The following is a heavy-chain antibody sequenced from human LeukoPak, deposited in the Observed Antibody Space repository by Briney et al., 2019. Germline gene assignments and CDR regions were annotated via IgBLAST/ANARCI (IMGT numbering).Heavy chain of an antibody. CDR2: INHSGST. CDR3: AREGAELTYYDFWSGYSPHALPRYYFDY. J-gene: IGHJ4*02. CDR1: GGSFSGYY. Sequence: SETLSLTCAVYGGSFSGYYWSWIRQPPGKGLEWIGEINHSGSTNYNPSLKSRVTISVDTSKNQFSLKLSSVTAADTAVYYCAREGAELTYYDFWSGYSPHALPRYYFDYWGQGTLVTVSS. V-gene: IGHV4-34*01. D-gene: IGHD3-3*01.